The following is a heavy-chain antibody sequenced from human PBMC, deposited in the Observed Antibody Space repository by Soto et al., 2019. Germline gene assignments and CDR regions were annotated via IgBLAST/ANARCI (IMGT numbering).Heavy chain of an antibody. V-gene: IGHV4-30-4*01. CDR1: VVSISSGNYC. CDR2: IYYSGST. D-gene: IGHD3-10*01. J-gene: IGHJ4*02. CDR3: ARSHGSGSYYNEY. Sequence: NPSETLSLTCTFSVVSISSGNYCCSWIRQPPGKGLEWIGYIYYSGSTYYNPSLKSRVTISVDASKNQFSLKLSSVTAADTAVYYCARSHGSGSYYNEYLGQGTLVNVSS.